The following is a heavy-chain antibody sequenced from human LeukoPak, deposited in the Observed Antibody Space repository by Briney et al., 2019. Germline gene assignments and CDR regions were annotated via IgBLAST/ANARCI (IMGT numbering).Heavy chain of an antibody. V-gene: IGHV4-34*01. J-gene: IGHJ4*02. D-gene: IGHD3-3*01. CDR2: INHSGST. CDR3: ASSGRGYDFWSGYYTYYFDY. CDR1: GGSFSGYY. Sequence: SETLSLTCAVYGGSFSGYYLSWIRQPPGKGLEWIGEINHSGSTNYNPSLKSRVTISVDTSKNQFSLKLSSVTAADTAVYYCASSGRGYDFWSGYYTYYFDYWGQGTLVTVSS.